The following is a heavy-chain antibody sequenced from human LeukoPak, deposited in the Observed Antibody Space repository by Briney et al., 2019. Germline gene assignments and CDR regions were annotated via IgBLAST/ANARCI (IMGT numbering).Heavy chain of an antibody. J-gene: IGHJ3*02. D-gene: IGHD1-26*01. CDR1: GGTFSSYA. CDR3: ASSRLVGATSGAFDI. Sequence: ASVKVSCKASGGTFSSYAISWVRQAPGQGLEWMGRIIPIFGTTNYAQKFQGRVTITADKSTSTAYMELSSLRSEDTAVYYCASSRLVGATSGAFDIWGQGTMVTVSS. V-gene: IGHV1-69*06. CDR2: IIPIFGTT.